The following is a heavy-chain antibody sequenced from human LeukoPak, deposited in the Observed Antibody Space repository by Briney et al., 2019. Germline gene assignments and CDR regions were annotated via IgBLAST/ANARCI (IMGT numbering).Heavy chain of an antibody. CDR3: ARADQYCYGSGSYYGYYYYYMDV. CDR2: IYTSGST. CDR1: GGSISSYY. D-gene: IGHD3-10*01. V-gene: IGHV4-4*07. Sequence: SETLSLTCTVSGGSISSYYWSWIRQPAGKGLEWIGRIYTSGSTNYNPSLKSRVTMSVDTSKNQFSLKLSSVTAADTAVYYCARADQYCYGSGSYYGYYYYYMDVWGKGTTVTVSS. J-gene: IGHJ6*03.